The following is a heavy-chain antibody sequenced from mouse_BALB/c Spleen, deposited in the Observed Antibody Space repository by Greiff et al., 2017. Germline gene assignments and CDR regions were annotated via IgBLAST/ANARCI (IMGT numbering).Heavy chain of an antibody. V-gene: IGHV5-6-3*01. CDR1: GFTFSSYG. Sequence: EVKLVESGGGLVQPGGSLKLSCAASGFTFSSYGMSWVRQTPDKRLELVATINSNGGSTYYPDSVKGRFTISRDNAKNTLYLQMSSLKSEDTAMYYCARDPEMDYWGQGTSVTVSS. CDR3: ARDPEMDY. CDR2: INSNGGST. J-gene: IGHJ4*01.